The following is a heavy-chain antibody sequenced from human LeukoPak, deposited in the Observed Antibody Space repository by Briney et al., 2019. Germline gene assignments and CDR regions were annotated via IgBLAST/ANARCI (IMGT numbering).Heavy chain of an antibody. V-gene: IGHV3-13*04. CDR2: IGTAGDT. Sequence: PGGSLRLSCAASGFTFTDVWMTWVRQAPGKGLEWVSAIGTAGDTYYPGSVKGRFTISRENAKNSLYLQMNSLRAGDTAVYYCAILGATTDYWGQGTLVTVSS. J-gene: IGHJ4*02. CDR1: GFTFTDVW. CDR3: AILGATTDY. D-gene: IGHD1-26*01.